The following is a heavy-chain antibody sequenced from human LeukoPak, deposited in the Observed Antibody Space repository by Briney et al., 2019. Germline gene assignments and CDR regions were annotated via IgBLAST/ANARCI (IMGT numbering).Heavy chain of an antibody. V-gene: IGHV4-34*01. CDR1: GGSFRGYY. D-gene: IGHD6-19*01. CDR2: INHSGST. CDR3: ARESSGRSY. J-gene: IGHJ4*02. Sequence: SETLSLTCAVYGGSFRGYYWSWIRQPPGKGLEWIGEINHSGSTNYNPSLKSRVTISVDTSKNQFSLKLSSVTAADTAVYYCARESSGRSYWGQGTLVTVSS.